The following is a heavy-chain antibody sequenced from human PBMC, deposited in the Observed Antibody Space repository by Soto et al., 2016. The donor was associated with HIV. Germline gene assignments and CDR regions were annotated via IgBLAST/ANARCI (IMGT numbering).Heavy chain of an antibody. CDR3: ARDNDGVVVLTYAFDI. J-gene: IGHJ3*02. Sequence: VQLVESGGGVVQPGKSLRLSCAASGFIFSSFAIHWVRQAPGKGLEWVALISYDGNNKYYADSVKGRFAISRDNSKNTLFLQMNSLRVEDTAIYYCARDNDGVVVLTYAFDIWGQGTMVTVS. CDR2: ISYDGNNK. V-gene: IGHV3-30*09. D-gene: IGHD3-22*01. CDR1: GFIFSSFA.